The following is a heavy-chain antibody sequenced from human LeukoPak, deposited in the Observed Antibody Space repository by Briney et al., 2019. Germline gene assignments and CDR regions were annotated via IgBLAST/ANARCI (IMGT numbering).Heavy chain of an antibody. Sequence: ASVKVSCKTSGYTFTNFGISWVRQAPGQGLEWMGWISAYSGNTNYVQKFRGRVTMTTVTSTSTVYMELSSLTSDDTAVYYCARDIATIVHQDWGQGTQVTVSS. CDR1: GYTFTNFG. CDR2: ISAYSGNT. J-gene: IGHJ4*02. D-gene: IGHD1-26*01. V-gene: IGHV1-18*01. CDR3: ARDIATIVHQD.